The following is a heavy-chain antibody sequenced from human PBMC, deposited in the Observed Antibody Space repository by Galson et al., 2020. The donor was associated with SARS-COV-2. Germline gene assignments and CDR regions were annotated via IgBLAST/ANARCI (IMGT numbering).Heavy chain of an antibody. Sequence: GGSLRLSCAASGFTISSYAMSWVRQAPGKGLEWVSAISGSGGSTYYADSVKGRFTISRDNSKNTLYLQMNSLRAEDTAVYYCAKVRAVAGGYFDYWGQGTLVTVSS. CDR3: AKVRAVAGGYFDY. V-gene: IGHV3-23*01. CDR1: GFTISSYA. J-gene: IGHJ4*02. CDR2: ISGSGGST. D-gene: IGHD6-19*01.